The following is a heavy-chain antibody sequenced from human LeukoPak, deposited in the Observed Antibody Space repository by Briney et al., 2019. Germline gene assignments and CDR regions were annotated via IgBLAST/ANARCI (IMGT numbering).Heavy chain of an antibody. CDR3: ASHLLSLQQLVMGDAFDI. D-gene: IGHD6-13*01. Sequence: ASVTVSCKASGYSFTDYYMHWVRQAPAQGLEWMGWINSNSGGTKYTQKFQGRVTMTRDTSISTAYMELSSLRSDDTAVYYCASHLLSLQQLVMGDAFDIWGQGTVVIVSS. CDR2: INSNSGGT. J-gene: IGHJ3*02. V-gene: IGHV1-2*02. CDR1: GYSFTDYY.